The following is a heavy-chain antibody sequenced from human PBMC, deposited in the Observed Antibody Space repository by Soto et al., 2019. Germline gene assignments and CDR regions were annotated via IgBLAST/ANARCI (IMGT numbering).Heavy chain of an antibody. V-gene: IGHV1-69*01. Sequence: QVQLVQSGAEVKKPGSSVKVSCKASGGTFSSYAISWVRQAPVQGLEWMGGIIPIFGTANYAQKFQGRVRITTDQSTSTAYMELSSLRSEDTAVYYCARGFSGHSSGYYYTIDYWGQGTLVTVSS. CDR3: ARGFSGHSSGYYYTIDY. D-gene: IGHD3-22*01. CDR2: IIPIFGTA. J-gene: IGHJ4*02. CDR1: GGTFSSYA.